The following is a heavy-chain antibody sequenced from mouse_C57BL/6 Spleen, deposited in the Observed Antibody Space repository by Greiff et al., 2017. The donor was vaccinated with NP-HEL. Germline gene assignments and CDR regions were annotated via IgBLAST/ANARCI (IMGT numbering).Heavy chain of an antibody. D-gene: IGHD1-1*01. CDR3: ARTTVVPTGFAY. J-gene: IGHJ3*01. Sequence: VKLQQSGAELVMPGASVKLSCKASGYTFTSYWMHWVKQRPGQGLEWIGEIDPSDSYTNYNQKFKGKSTLTVDKSSSTAYMQLSSLTSEDSAVYYCARTTVVPTGFAYWGQGTLVTVSA. CDR2: IDPSDSYT. V-gene: IGHV1-69*01. CDR1: GYTFTSYW.